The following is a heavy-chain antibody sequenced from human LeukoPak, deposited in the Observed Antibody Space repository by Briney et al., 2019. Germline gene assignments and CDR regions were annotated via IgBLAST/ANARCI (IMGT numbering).Heavy chain of an antibody. D-gene: IGHD6-19*01. CDR2: IYSDGST. CDR1: GFIVSSNY. J-gene: IGHJ4*02. CDR3: ATDRASKGEQWLGYLSF. Sequence: GGSLRLSCTASGFIVSSNYMTWVRQAPGKGLEGLSVIYSDGSTFYADSVKGRFNISRDNSKNTLYLQMNSLRTEDTAVYYCATDRASKGEQWLGYLSFWGQGTLVTVSS. V-gene: IGHV3-53*05.